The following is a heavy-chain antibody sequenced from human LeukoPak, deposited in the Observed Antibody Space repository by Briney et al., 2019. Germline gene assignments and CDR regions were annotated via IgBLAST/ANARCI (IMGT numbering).Heavy chain of an antibody. V-gene: IGHV4-39*07. J-gene: IGHJ4*02. D-gene: IGHD3-10*01. CDR1: RGSISSSTHY. CDR2: IFHSGNT. Sequence: SETLSLTCIVSRGSISSSTHYWGWIRQPPGKGLEWIGNIFHSGNTYYSPSPKSRVSMSVDTSKNQFSLRLSSVTAADTAVYYCAKVAMYYYGSETYFFFDDWGQGTLVTVSS. CDR3: AKVAMYYYGSETYFFFDD.